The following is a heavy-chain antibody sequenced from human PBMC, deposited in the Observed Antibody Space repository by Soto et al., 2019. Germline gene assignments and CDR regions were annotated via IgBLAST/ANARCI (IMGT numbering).Heavy chain of an antibody. CDR3: AKDGLEILWFGELLGYFDY. J-gene: IGHJ4*02. Sequence: GGSLRLSCAASGFTFSSYGMHWVRQAPGKGLEWVAVISYDGSNKYYADSVKGRFTISRDNSKNTPYLQMNSLRAEDTAVYYCAKDGLEILWFGELLGYFDYWGQGTLVTVSS. CDR1: GFTFSSYG. D-gene: IGHD3-10*01. CDR2: ISYDGSNK. V-gene: IGHV3-30*18.